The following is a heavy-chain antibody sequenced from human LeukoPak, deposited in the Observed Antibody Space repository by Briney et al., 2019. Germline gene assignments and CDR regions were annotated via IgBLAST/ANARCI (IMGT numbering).Heavy chain of an antibody. CDR2: IYNGGST. CDR3: ARGLKKQGLVPTRLNWFDP. D-gene: IGHD6-19*01. Sequence: SETLSLSCAVYGGTFSSYYWSWIRQPPGKGLEWVGEIYNGGSTNYNASLKSRVTISVDTSKNQFSLKLSSVTAADTAVYYCARGLKKQGLVPTRLNWFDPWGQGNLVTVSS. CDR1: GGTFSSYY. V-gene: IGHV4-34*01. J-gene: IGHJ5*02.